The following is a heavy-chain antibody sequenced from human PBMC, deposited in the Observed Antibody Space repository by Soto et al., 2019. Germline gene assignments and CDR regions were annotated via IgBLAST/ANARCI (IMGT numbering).Heavy chain of an antibody. CDR1: GGSISNFY. J-gene: IGHJ4*02. V-gene: IGHV4-59*01. D-gene: IGHD2-8*01. CDR3: ARAPMVLSRSYFDS. CDR2: ISYSGNT. Sequence: SETLSLTCTVSGGSISNFYWSWIRQPPGKGLEWIGYISYSGNTNYNPSLKSRVSISVDTSKNQLSLNLTSVTAADTAVYYCARAPMVLSRSYFDSWGQGTQVTVSS.